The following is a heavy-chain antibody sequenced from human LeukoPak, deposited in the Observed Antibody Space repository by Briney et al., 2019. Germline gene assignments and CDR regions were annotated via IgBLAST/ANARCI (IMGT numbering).Heavy chain of an antibody. J-gene: IGHJ4*02. V-gene: IGHV3-23*01. D-gene: IGHD3-3*01. CDR3: ARDRGGAYDFWSGYYTGYFDY. CDR1: GFTFSSYA. Sequence: GGSLRLSCAASGFTFSSYAMSWVRQAPGKGLEWVSAISGSGGSTYYADSVKGRFTISRDNAKNSLSLQMNSLRAEDTAVYYCARDRGGAYDFWSGYYTGYFDYWGQGTLVPVSS. CDR2: ISGSGGST.